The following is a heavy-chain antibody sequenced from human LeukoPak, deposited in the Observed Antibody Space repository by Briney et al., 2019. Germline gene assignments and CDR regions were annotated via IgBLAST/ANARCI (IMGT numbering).Heavy chain of an antibody. D-gene: IGHD2-21*02. Sequence: PGGSLRLSCTASGLTLTSYAMSWLRQPPGKGLEWVSTINANSGTTSYAASVRGRFTISRDNSKNALYLQLNTLRADDTATYYCAKPISGGLAVTADWFHPWGQGTLVVVSS. V-gene: IGHV3-23*01. CDR3: AKPISGGLAVTADWFHP. CDR2: INANSGTT. J-gene: IGHJ5*01. CDR1: GLTLTSYA.